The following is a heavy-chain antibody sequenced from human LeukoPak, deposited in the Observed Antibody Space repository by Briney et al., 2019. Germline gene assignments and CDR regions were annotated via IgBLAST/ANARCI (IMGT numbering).Heavy chain of an antibody. J-gene: IGHJ4*02. CDR1: GYNISNNG. V-gene: IGHV1-18*01. Sequence: ASVKVSCKASGYNISNNGISWVRQAPGQGLEWMGWTSVYNSNTNSAQNLQGRVTMTTDTSTSTAYMELRSQRSDDTAVYYCARMGCSSASCYTLDYWGQGTLVTVSS. D-gene: IGHD2-2*02. CDR2: TSVYNSNT. CDR3: ARMGCSSASCYTLDY.